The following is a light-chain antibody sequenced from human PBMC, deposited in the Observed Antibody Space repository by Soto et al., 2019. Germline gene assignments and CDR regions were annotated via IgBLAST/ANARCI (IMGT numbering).Light chain of an antibody. CDR2: DAS. CDR3: QPRTNRPKA. Sequence: EIVLTQSPATLSLSPGDRASLSCRASQNVYTYFSWYQQKPGQAPRLLIYDASNRATGIPARFNDSKSGTDFPLTNSDPGPEAVAVQFCQPRTNRPKAFSSGTRLEIK. V-gene: IGKV3-11*01. J-gene: IGKJ5*01. CDR1: QNVYTY.